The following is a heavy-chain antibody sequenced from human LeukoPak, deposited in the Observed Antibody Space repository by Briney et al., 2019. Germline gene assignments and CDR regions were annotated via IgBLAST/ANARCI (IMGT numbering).Heavy chain of an antibody. Sequence: GGSLRLSCAASGFNFSDYYMSWIRQAPGKGLEWVSDITRSGTIIYYADSVKGRFTISRDNAKNSLYLQMNSLRADDTAVYYCARSRYGPAGDNAFDIWGQGTMVTVSS. CDR2: ITRSGTII. D-gene: IGHD3-10*01. J-gene: IGHJ3*02. CDR1: GFNFSDYY. V-gene: IGHV3-11*04. CDR3: ARSRYGPAGDNAFDI.